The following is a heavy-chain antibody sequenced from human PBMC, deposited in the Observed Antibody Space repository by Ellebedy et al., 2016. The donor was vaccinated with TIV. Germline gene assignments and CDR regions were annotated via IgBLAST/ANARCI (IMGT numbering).Heavy chain of an antibody. CDR3: ARVVPAAPYYYYYMDV. CDR1: GGSISSGSYY. Sequence: SETLSLXXTVSGGSISSGSYYWSWIRQPAGKGLEWIGRIYTSGSTNYNPSLKSRVTMSVDTSKNQFSLKLSSVTAADTAVYYCARVVPAAPYYYYYMDVWGKGTTVTVSS. CDR2: IYTSGST. V-gene: IGHV4-61*02. D-gene: IGHD2-2*01. J-gene: IGHJ6*03.